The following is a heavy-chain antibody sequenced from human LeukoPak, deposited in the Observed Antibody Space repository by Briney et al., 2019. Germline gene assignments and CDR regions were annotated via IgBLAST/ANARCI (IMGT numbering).Heavy chain of an antibody. CDR2: IYYSGST. V-gene: IGHV4-39*07. CDR3: ARGPEYQLKPGDWFDP. D-gene: IGHD2-2*01. J-gene: IGHJ5*02. Sequence: SETLSLTCTVSGGSISRSSYYWGWIRQPPGKGLEWIGSIYYSGSTYYNPSLKSRVTISVDTSKNQFSLRLTSVTAADTAVYYCARGPEYQLKPGDWFDPWGQGTLVTVSS. CDR1: GGSISRSSYY.